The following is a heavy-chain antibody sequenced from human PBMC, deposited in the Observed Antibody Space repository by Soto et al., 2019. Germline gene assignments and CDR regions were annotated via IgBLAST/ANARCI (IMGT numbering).Heavy chain of an antibody. CDR2: TSGNGGGT. CDR3: AKRYPCYFEY. J-gene: IGHJ4*02. CDR1: GFTFVSSA. V-gene: IGHV3-23*01. D-gene: IGHD3-16*02. Sequence: EVQLLESGGGLVQPGGSLRLSCAASGFTFVSSAMSWVRQAPGKGLDWVSTSGNGGGTHYTDSGKGRLTISCDNSKSTLFLHMGSLSPADTAVDYGAKRYPCYFEYWGQGILVTVSS.